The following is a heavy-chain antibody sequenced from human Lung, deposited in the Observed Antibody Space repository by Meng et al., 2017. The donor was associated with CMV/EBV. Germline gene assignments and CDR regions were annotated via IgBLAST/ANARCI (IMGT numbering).Heavy chain of an antibody. CDR3: AREAETANDY. CDR1: GYTFADYF. CDR2: INPRGGGP. V-gene: IGHV1-2*02. Sequence: ASVXVSCKASGYTFADYFIHWVRQAPGQGLEWMGRINPRGGGPNYVQKYQDRVTLTMDTFITTAYLEMSGLTSDDTAVYYCAREAETANDYWGQGALVTVSS. J-gene: IGHJ4*02. D-gene: IGHD5-18*01.